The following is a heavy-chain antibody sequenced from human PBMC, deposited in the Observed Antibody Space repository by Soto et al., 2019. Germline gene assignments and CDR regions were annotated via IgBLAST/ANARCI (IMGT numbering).Heavy chain of an antibody. D-gene: IGHD2-15*01. CDR3: GILGYCSGGSCYPQTPF. V-gene: IGHV4-34*01. J-gene: IGHJ4*02. Sequence: SETLSLTCAVYGGSFSGYYWSWIRQPPGKGLEWIGEINHSGSTNYNPSLKSRVTISVDTSKNQFSLKLSSVTAADTAVYYCGILGYCSGGSCYPQTPFWGQGTLVTVSS. CDR1: GGSFSGYY. CDR2: INHSGST.